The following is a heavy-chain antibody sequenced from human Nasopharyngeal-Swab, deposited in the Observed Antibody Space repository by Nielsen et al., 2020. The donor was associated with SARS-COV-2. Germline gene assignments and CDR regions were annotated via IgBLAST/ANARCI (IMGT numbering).Heavy chain of an antibody. CDR1: GYTFTSYA. V-gene: IGHV1-3*01. CDR2: INAGNGNT. J-gene: IGHJ3*02. CDR3: ARGSYSSGWHTTDDAFDI. Sequence: ASVKVSCKAFGYTFTSYAMHWVRQAPGQRLEWMGWINAGNGNTKYSQKFQGRVTITRDTSASTAYMELSSLRSEDTAVYYCARGSYSSGWHTTDDAFDIWGQGTMVTVSS. D-gene: IGHD6-19*01.